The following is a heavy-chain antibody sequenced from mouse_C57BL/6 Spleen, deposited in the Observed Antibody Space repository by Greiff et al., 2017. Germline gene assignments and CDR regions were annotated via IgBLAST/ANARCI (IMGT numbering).Heavy chain of an antibody. D-gene: IGHD2-4*01. CDR2: ISGGSGTT. V-gene: IGHV5-17*01. CDR3: ARKGLPYYAMDY. J-gene: IGHJ4*01. CDR1: GFTFSDYG. Sequence: EVKLVESGGGLVKPGGSLKLSCAASGFTFSDYGMPWVRQAPEKGLEWVAYISGGSGTTYYADTVKGRFTISRDNAKNTLFLQMTSLRSADAAMYYCARKGLPYYAMDYWGQGTSVTVSS.